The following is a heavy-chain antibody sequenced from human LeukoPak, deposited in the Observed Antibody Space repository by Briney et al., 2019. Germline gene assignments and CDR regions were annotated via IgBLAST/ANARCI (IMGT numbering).Heavy chain of an antibody. D-gene: IGHD1-26*01. J-gene: IGHJ4*02. Sequence: GASVKVSCKASGYTFTSYGINWVRQATGQGLEWMGWMNPNSGNAGYAQKFQGRVTMTRNTSISTAYMELSSLRSEDTAVYYCARGGSYSGTAFDYRGQGTLVTVSS. CDR1: GYTFTSYG. CDR3: ARGGSYSGTAFDY. V-gene: IGHV1-8*01. CDR2: MNPNSGNA.